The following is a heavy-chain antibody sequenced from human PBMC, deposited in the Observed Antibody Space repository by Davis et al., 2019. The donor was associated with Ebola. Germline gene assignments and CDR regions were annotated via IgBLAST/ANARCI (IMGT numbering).Heavy chain of an antibody. CDR3: TKDWGTTAFYYFDY. CDR2: ISWNSGTI. CDR1: GFTFDDYA. D-gene: IGHD1-7*01. J-gene: IGHJ4*02. Sequence: SLKISCAASGFTFDDYAMHWVRQAPGKGLEWVSGISWNSGTIGYADSVKGRFTISRDNAKNSLYLQMNSLRGEDTAFYYCTKDWGTTAFYYFDYWGQGTLVTVSS. V-gene: IGHV3-9*01.